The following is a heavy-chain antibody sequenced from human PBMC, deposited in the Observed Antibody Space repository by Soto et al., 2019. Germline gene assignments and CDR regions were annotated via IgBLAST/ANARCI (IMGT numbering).Heavy chain of an antibody. V-gene: IGHV1-18*01. J-gene: IGHJ6*02. D-gene: IGHD6-13*01. CDR2: TSAYNGNT. CDR1: GYTFTSYG. Sequence: GASVKVSCKASGYTFTSYGISWVRQAPGQGLEWMGWTSAYNGNTNYAQKLQGRVTMTTDTSTSTAYMELRSLRSDDTAVYYCARRYSSSWYGDDSYYYYYGMDVWGQGTTVTVSS. CDR3: ARRYSSSWYGDDSYYYYYGMDV.